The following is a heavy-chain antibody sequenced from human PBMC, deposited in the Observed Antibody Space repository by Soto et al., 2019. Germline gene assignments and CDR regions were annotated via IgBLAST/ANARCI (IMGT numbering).Heavy chain of an antibody. D-gene: IGHD3-22*01. J-gene: IGHJ4*02. CDR1: GFTFSSYA. CDR3: AKARGYYDSDGPPDY. Sequence: GGSLRLSCAASGFTFSSYAMSWVRQAPGKGLEWVSAISGSGGSTYYADSVKGRFTISRGNSKNTLYLQMNSLRAEDTVVYYCAKARGYYDSDGPPDYWGQGTLVTVSS. V-gene: IGHV3-23*01. CDR2: ISGSGGST.